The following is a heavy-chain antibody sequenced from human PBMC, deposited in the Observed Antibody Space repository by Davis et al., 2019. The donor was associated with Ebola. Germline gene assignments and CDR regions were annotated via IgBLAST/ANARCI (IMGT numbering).Heavy chain of an antibody. D-gene: IGHD6-13*01. CDR1: GFTFSSYW. V-gene: IGHV3-7*01. Sequence: GGSLRLSCAASGFTFSSYWMGWVRQAPGKGLEWVANIKQDGSEKYYADSVKGRFTISRDNSKNTLYLQMNSLRAEDTAVYYCARGEAAAGTISRWYFDYWGQGTLVTVSS. J-gene: IGHJ4*02. CDR3: ARGEAAAGTISRWYFDY. CDR2: IKQDGSEK.